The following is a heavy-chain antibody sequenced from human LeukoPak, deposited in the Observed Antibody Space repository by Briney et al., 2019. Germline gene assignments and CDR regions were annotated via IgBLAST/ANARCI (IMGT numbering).Heavy chain of an antibody. CDR1: GLPFSSYG. CDR3: AKDLNTVVMQYFDF. J-gene: IGHJ4*02. Sequence: GGSLRLSCTGSGLPFSSYGMHWVRQTPGRGLEWVAFMRYDGKTEYYADSVKGRFTIAREDSHSTVHLHMKDLRPDDAAVYFCAKDLNTVVMQYFDFWGQGTLVRVPS. V-gene: IGHV3-30*02. D-gene: IGHD2-21*01. CDR2: MRYDGKTE.